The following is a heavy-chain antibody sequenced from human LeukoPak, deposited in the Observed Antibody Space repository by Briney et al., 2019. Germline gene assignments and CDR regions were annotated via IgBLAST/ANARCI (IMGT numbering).Heavy chain of an antibody. V-gene: IGHV4-4*07. D-gene: IGHD6-13*01. CDR1: GGSISSYY. Sequence: PSETLSLTCTVSGGSISSYYCSWIRQPAGKGLEWIGRIYTSGSTNYNPSLKSRVTMSVDTSKNQFSLKLSSVTAADTAVYYCARDPASSWRGFDYWGQGTVVTVSS. CDR3: ARDPASSWRGFDY. CDR2: IYTSGST. J-gene: IGHJ4*02.